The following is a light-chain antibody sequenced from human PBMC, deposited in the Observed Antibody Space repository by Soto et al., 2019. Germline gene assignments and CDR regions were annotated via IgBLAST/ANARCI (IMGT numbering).Light chain of an antibody. J-gene: IGLJ1*01. V-gene: IGLV1-47*01. Sequence: QSALTQPPSASGTPGQRVTISCSGSSSNIGSNYVYRYQQLPGTAPKLLIYRNNQRPSGVPDRFFGSKSGTSASLAISGLRSEDEADYYCAAWDDSLSGQVFGTGTKVTVL. CDR1: SSNIGSNY. CDR3: AAWDDSLSGQV. CDR2: RNN.